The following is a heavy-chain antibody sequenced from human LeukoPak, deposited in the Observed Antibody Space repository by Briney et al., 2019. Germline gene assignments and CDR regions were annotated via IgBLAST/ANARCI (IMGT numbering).Heavy chain of an antibody. D-gene: IGHD2-2*01. Sequence: PGGSLRLSCVGSGFTFSSYSMNWVRQAPGKGLEWIGYIYHSGSTYYNPSLKSRVTISVDRPKNQFSLKLSSVTAADTAVYYCARAVIVVVPAVDAFDIWGQGTMVTVSS. CDR1: GFTFSSYS. CDR2: IYHSGST. J-gene: IGHJ3*02. CDR3: ARAVIVVVPAVDAFDI. V-gene: IGHV4-30-2*01.